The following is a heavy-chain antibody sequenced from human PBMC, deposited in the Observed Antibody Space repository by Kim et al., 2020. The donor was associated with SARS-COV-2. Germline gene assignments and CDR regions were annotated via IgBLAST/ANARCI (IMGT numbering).Heavy chain of an antibody. J-gene: IGHJ4*02. Sequence: DSVKGRFTISRDNAKNSLYLQMNGLRAEDTAVYYCARGLGLVFGAPPRGYWGQGTLVTVSS. D-gene: IGHD3-3*01. V-gene: IGHV3-48*03. CDR3: ARGLGLVFGAPPRGY.